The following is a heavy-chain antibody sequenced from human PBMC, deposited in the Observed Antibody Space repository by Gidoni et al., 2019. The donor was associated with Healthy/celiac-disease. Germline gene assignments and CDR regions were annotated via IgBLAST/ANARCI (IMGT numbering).Heavy chain of an antibody. CDR2: IIPIFGTA. V-gene: IGHV1-69*06. D-gene: IGHD1-1*01. Sequence: QVQLVPSGAEVKKPGSSVKVSCKASGGTFSSYAISWVRQAPGQGLEWMGGIIPIFGTANYAQKFQGRVTITADKSTSTAYMELSSLRSEDTAVYYCARYRGLEEMYWYFDLWGRGTLVTVSS. J-gene: IGHJ2*01. CDR1: GGTFSSYA. CDR3: ARYRGLEEMYWYFDL.